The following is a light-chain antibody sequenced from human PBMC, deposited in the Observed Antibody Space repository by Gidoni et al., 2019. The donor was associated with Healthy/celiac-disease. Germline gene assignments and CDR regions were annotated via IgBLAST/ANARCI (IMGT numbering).Light chain of an antibody. CDR3: QQSYSTPRT. CDR1: QSISSY. CDR2: AAS. Sequence: IQLSQSPSALSASVGARVTLPCRAGQSISSYLNWYQQKPGKAPKPLIYAASSVQSGVPSRFSGSGSGTDFTLTISRQQPEDVATYYCQQSYSTPRTFGQGTKVEIK. V-gene: IGKV1-39*01. J-gene: IGKJ1*01.